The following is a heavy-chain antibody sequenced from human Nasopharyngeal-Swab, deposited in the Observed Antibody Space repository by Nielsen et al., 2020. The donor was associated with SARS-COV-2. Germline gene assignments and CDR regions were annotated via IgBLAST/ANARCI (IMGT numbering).Heavy chain of an antibody. D-gene: IGHD2-21*02. J-gene: IGHJ4*02. CDR1: GFTFSSYS. V-gene: IGHV3-48*02. CDR3: ARADETYCGGDCYSGYDY. CDR2: ISSSSSTI. Sequence: GGSLTLSCAASGFTFSSYSMNWVCQAPAKGLEWVSYISSSSSTIYYADSVKGRITISRDNAKNSLYLQMNSLRDEDTAVYYCARADETYCGGDCYSGYDYWGQGTLVTVSS.